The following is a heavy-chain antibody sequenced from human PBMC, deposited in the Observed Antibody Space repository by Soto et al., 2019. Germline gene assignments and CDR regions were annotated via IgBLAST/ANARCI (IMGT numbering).Heavy chain of an antibody. CDR3: AKDLRYGTVAAATYFHY. V-gene: IGHV3-23*01. J-gene: IGHJ4*02. Sequence: EVQLLESGGGLVQPGGSLRLSCAASGFTFSSYAMSWVRQAPGKGLEWVSAISGSGGSTYYADSVKGRFTISRDNSKNTLYLQMNSLRAEDTAVYYCAKDLRYGTVAAATYFHYWGQGTLVTVSS. CDR2: ISGSGGST. D-gene: IGHD6-13*01. CDR1: GFTFSSYA.